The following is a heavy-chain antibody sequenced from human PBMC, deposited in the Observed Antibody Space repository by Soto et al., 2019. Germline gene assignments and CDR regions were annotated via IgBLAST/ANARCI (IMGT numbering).Heavy chain of an antibody. D-gene: IGHD6-13*01. Sequence: SETLSLTCAVSGGSISSGGYSWSWIRQPPGKCLEWIGYIYHSGSTYYNPSLKSRVTISVDRSKNQFSLKLSSVTAADTAVYYCASSHAGAHITAAVHWGQGTLVTVSS. CDR2: IYHSGST. J-gene: IGHJ4*02. V-gene: IGHV4-30-2*01. CDR1: GGSISSGGYS. CDR3: ASSHAGAHITAAVH.